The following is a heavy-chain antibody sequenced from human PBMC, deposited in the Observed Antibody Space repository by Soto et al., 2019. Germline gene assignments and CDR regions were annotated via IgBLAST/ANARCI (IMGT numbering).Heavy chain of an antibody. J-gene: IGHJ4*02. CDR3: ARDIRGSYDY. Sequence: EVQLVESGGGLVQRGGSLRLSCAASGFTVSSSYMSWVRQAPGKGLEWVSVIYSGGSTYYADSVKGRFTISRDNSKNTLYLQMNSLRGEDTAVYYCARDIRGSYDYWGQGTLVTVSS. CDR2: IYSGGST. V-gene: IGHV3-66*01. D-gene: IGHD1-26*01. CDR1: GFTVSSSY.